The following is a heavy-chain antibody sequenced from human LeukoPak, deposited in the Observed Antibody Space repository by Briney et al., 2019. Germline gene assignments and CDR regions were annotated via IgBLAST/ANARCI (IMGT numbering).Heavy chain of an antibody. Sequence: GGSLRLSCAASGFPFSNSAMSWVRQAPGEGLEWVSSIGGSGGSTYYADSVKGRFTISRDNSKNTVYLQMNSLRAEDTAVYYCAKDRLECGSDCYSLSIDYWGQGTLVTVSS. V-gene: IGHV3-23*01. CDR2: IGGSGGST. J-gene: IGHJ4*02. D-gene: IGHD2-21*02. CDR1: GFPFSNSA. CDR3: AKDRLECGSDCYSLSIDY.